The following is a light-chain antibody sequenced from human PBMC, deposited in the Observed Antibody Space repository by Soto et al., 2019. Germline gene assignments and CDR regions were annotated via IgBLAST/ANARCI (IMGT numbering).Light chain of an antibody. CDR2: DAS. CDR3: QQYNSYSLT. Sequence: DIQMTQSPSTLSASVGDRVTITCRASQSISSWLAWYQQKPGKAPKLLIYDASSLESGVPSRFSGSGSGTEFPLAISSLQPDDFATYYCQQYNSYSLTFGGGTKLEIK. V-gene: IGKV1-5*01. J-gene: IGKJ4*02. CDR1: QSISSW.